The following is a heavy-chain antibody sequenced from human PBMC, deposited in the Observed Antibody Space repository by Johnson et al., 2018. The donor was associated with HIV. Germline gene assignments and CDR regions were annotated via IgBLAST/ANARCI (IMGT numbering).Heavy chain of an antibody. V-gene: IGHV3-66*01. D-gene: IGHD3-22*01. Sequence: VQLVESGGGLVQPGGSLRLSCAPSGFTVSSNYMSWVRQAPGKGLEWVSVIYSGGSTYYADSAKGRFTISRDNSKNTLYLQMNSLRGEDTAVYYCASRNRGGHYYYDSRTDAFDIWGQGTMVTVSS. J-gene: IGHJ3*02. CDR3: ASRNRGGHYYYDSRTDAFDI. CDR2: IYSGGST. CDR1: GFTVSSNY.